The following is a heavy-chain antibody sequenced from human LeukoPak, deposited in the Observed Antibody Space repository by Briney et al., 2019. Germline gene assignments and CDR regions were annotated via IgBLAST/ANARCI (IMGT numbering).Heavy chain of an antibody. CDR3: ARAGRGYNYGFVPSEVDYYYYYMDV. J-gene: IGHJ6*03. V-gene: IGHV4-59*01. CDR1: GFTFSSYS. D-gene: IGHD5-18*01. Sequence: GSLRLSCAASGFTFSSYSMNWVRQPPGKGLEWIGYIYYSGSTNYNPSLKSRVTISLDTSKNQFSLKLSSVTAADTAVYYCARAGRGYNYGFVPSEVDYYYYYMDVWGKGTTVTVSS. CDR2: IYYSGST.